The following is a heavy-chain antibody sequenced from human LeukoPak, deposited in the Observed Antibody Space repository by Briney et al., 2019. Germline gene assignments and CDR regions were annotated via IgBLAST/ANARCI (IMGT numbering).Heavy chain of an antibody. D-gene: IGHD2-15*01. CDR1: GFIFGDYA. J-gene: IGHJ4*02. CDR2: IRSKAYGGTT. Sequence: GGSLRLFCTASGFIFGDYAMSWFRQAPGKGLEVGGFIRSKAYGGTTEYAASVKGRFTISRDDSKSIAYLQIDSLKNEDTAVYYCTRGPPVGGEFDYWGQGTLVTVSS. CDR3: TRGPPVGGEFDY. V-gene: IGHV3-49*03.